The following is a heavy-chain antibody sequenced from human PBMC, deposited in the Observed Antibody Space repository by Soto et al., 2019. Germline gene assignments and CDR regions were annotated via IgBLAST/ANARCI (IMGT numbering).Heavy chain of an antibody. Sequence: EVQLVESGGGLVQPGGSLRLSCAASGFTFSSYSMNWVRQAPGKGLEWVSSISFSSMYIYYADSVKGRFTISRDNGKNSLYLQMISLRAEDTAVYYCARTSGYGDYYGMDVWGQGTTVTVSS. CDR1: GFTFSSYS. V-gene: IGHV3-21*01. J-gene: IGHJ6*02. CDR3: ARTSGYGDYYGMDV. CDR2: ISFSSMYI. D-gene: IGHD5-12*01.